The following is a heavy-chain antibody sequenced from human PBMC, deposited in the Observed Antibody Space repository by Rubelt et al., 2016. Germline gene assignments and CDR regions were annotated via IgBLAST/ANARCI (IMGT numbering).Heavy chain of an antibody. V-gene: IGHV3-48*02. Sequence: VQLVESGGGLVQPGGSLRLSFAASGFPFSSYSINWVRQAPGKGLDWVSYIIISSSTIYYADPGKGRFTISRDNAKNSLNLQMNSLRDEDTAVYYCASSSSWYLFDDWGQGTLVTVSS. CDR2: IIISSSTI. D-gene: IGHD6-13*01. CDR1: GFPFSSYS. CDR3: ASSSSWYLFDD. J-gene: IGHJ4*02.